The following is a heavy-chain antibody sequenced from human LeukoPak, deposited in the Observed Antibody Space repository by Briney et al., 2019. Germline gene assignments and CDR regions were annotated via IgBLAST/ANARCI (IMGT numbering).Heavy chain of an antibody. CDR1: GFIFNNYA. CDR3: AKDHYWSIDY. D-gene: IGHD3-3*01. J-gene: IGHJ4*02. Sequence: GGSLRLSCAGSGFIFNNYAMHWVRHAPGQGLVWVSRIKGDGISTNYADSVKGRFTISRDIAKNTLYLQMNSLRAEDTGVYYCAKDHYWSIDYWGRGTLVTVSS. V-gene: IGHV3-74*01. CDR2: IKGDGIST.